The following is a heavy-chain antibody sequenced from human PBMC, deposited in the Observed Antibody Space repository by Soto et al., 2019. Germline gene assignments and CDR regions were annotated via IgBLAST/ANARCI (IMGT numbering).Heavy chain of an antibody. V-gene: IGHV1-2*04. Sequence: ASVKVSCKASGYTFTGYYMHWVRQAPGQGLEWMGWINPNSGGTNYAQKFQGWVTMTRDTSISTAYMELSRLRSDDTAVYYCARDNWGLIGGAFDIWGQGTMVTVSS. J-gene: IGHJ3*02. CDR3: ARDNWGLIGGAFDI. D-gene: IGHD7-27*01. CDR1: GYTFTGYY. CDR2: INPNSGGT.